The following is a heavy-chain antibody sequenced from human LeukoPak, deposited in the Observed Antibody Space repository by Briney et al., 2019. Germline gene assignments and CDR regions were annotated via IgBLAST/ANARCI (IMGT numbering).Heavy chain of an antibody. CDR2: IYTSGST. V-gene: IGHV4-4*07. J-gene: IGHJ6*03. D-gene: IGHD1-14*01. CDR3: ASWAKSEARREPYYYYYYYMDV. CDR1: GGSISSYY. Sequence: SETLSLTCTVSGGSISSYYWSWIRQPAGKGLEWIGRIYTSGSTNYNPSLKSRVTISVDTSKNQFSLKLSSVTAADTAVYYCASWAKSEARREPYYYYYYYMDVWGKGTTVTISS.